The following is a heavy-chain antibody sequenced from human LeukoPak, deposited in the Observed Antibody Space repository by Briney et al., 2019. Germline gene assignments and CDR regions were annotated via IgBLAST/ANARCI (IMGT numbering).Heavy chain of an antibody. V-gene: IGHV1-69*05. CDR2: IIPIFGTA. Sequence: ASVKVSCKASGGTFNSYAISWVRQAPGQGLEWMGRIIPIFGTANYAQKFQGRVTITTDESTSTAYMELSSLRSEDTAVYYCARAGPFHYGDYADYFDYWGQGTLVTVSS. D-gene: IGHD4-17*01. CDR1: GGTFNSYA. CDR3: ARAGPFHYGDYADYFDY. J-gene: IGHJ4*02.